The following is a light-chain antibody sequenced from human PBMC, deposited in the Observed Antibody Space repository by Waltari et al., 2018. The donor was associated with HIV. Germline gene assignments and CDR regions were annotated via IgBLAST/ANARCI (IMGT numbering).Light chain of an antibody. CDR3: AAWDDSLNGLWV. J-gene: IGLJ1*01. V-gene: IGLV1-44*01. CDR2: SNN. Sequence: QSVLTQPPSASGTPGQRVTISCSGSSSNIGSNTVNWYQQLPGTAPKLLIYSNNQRPSGVPVLFSGSKSGTSASLAISGLQSEDEADYYCAAWDDSLNGLWVFGTGTKVTVL. CDR1: SSNIGSNT.